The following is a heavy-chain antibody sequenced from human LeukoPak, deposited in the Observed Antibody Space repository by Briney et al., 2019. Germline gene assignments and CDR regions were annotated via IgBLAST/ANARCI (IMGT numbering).Heavy chain of an antibody. J-gene: IGHJ3*02. CDR3: ARDNWKYVGSPGDAFDI. Sequence: GGSLRLSCVGYGFTFGTHALHWVRQAPGKGLEWVAVISYDSYNKYYTGSVKGRFTISRDNSKDTLYLQMNSLRPEDTALYFCARDNWKYVGSPGDAFDIWGQGTMVTVSS. V-gene: IGHV3-30*04. D-gene: IGHD1-20*01. CDR1: GFTFGTHA. CDR2: ISYDSYNK.